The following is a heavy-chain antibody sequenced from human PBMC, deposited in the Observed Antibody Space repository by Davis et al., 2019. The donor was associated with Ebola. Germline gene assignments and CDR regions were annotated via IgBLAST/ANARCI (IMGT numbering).Heavy chain of an antibody. Sequence: GESLKISCAASGFTFSSYAMSWVRQAPGQGLEWVANIKQDGSEKYYVDSVKGRFTISRDNAENSLYLQMNSLRAEDTAVYYCAKAGGWGRGYYYYYGMDVWGQGTTVTVSS. CDR3: AKAGGWGRGYYYYYGMDV. CDR2: IKQDGSEK. J-gene: IGHJ6*02. D-gene: IGHD3-16*01. V-gene: IGHV3-7*03. CDR1: GFTFSSYA.